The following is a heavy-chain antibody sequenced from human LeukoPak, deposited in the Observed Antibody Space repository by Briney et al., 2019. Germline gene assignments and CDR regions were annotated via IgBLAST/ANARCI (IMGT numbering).Heavy chain of an antibody. Sequence: GGSLRLSCAASGFTFSSYGMSWVRQAPGKGLEWVSIIYSGGSTFYADFVKGRFTISRDNSKNTLYLQMNSLRAEDTAVYYCARGGSYLSAFDIWGQGTMVTVSS. CDR3: ARGGSYLSAFDI. J-gene: IGHJ3*02. CDR1: GFTFSSYG. D-gene: IGHD1-26*01. CDR2: IYSGGST. V-gene: IGHV3-53*01.